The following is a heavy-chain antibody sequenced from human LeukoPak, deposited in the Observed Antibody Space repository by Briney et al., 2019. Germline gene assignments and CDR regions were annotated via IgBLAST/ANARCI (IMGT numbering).Heavy chain of an antibody. CDR2: IKQDGSEK. V-gene: IGHV3-7*01. D-gene: IGHD3-9*01. J-gene: IGHJ3*02. CDR3: ARNPISPGLGDI. CDR1: GFTFSRYW. Sequence: PEGSLRLSCAASGFTFSRYWMSWVRQAPGKGLEWVANIKQDGSEKYYVDSVRGRFTISRDNAKNSLYLQMNSLRAEDTAVYYCARNPISPGLGDIWGQGTMVTVS.